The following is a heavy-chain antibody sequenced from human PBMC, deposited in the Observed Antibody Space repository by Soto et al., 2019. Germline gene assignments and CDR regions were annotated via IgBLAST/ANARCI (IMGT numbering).Heavy chain of an antibody. CDR3: AKSPVTGGFWDY. CDR2: ISAGGDGT. V-gene: IGHV3-23*01. J-gene: IGHJ4*02. CDR1: GFTFSTCP. Sequence: GGSLRLSCAASGFTFSTCPMSWVRQAPGKGLEWVSAISAGGDGTYYADSVKGRFTISRDNSKNTLYLQMNSLRAEDTAVYYCAKSPVTGGFWDYWGQGTLVTVSS. D-gene: IGHD4-17*01.